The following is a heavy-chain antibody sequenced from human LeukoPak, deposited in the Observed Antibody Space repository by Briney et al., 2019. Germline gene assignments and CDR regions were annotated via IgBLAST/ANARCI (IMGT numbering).Heavy chain of an antibody. D-gene: IGHD6-19*01. Sequence: ASVKLSCKASGYTFTSYGISWVRQAPGQGLEWMGWISAYNGNTNYAHKLQGRVTMTTDTSTSTAYMELKSLRSDDTAVYYCARSFSGWYGVNIDYWGQGTLVTVSS. CDR1: GYTFTSYG. J-gene: IGHJ4*02. CDR2: ISAYNGNT. CDR3: ARSFSGWYGVNIDY. V-gene: IGHV1-18*04.